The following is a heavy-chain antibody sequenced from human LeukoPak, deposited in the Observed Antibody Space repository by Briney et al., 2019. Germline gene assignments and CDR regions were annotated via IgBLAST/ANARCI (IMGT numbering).Heavy chain of an antibody. CDR1: GFTFSNAW. V-gene: IGHV3-15*01. D-gene: IGHD6-19*01. Sequence: GGSLRLSCAASGFTFSNAWMSWVRQAPGKGLEWVGRIKSKTDGGTTDYAAPVKGRFTISRDDSKNTLYLQMNSLKTEDTAVYYCIKIKLPTAVAGTYFDYWGQGTLVTVSS. CDR3: IKIKLPTAVAGTYFDY. J-gene: IGHJ4*02. CDR2: IKSKTDGGTT.